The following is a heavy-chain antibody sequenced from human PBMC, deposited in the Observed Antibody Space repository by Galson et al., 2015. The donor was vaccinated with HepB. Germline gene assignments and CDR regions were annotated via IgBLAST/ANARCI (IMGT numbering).Heavy chain of an antibody. CDR1: GYTFTSYG. V-gene: IGHV1-18*04. CDR3: ASAPLYYGSGSYSGGHLPFDP. CDR2: ISAYNGNT. J-gene: IGHJ5*02. D-gene: IGHD3-10*01. Sequence: SVKVSCKASGYTFTSYGISWVRQAPGQGLEWMGWISAYNGNTNYAQKLQGRVTMTTDTSTSTAYMELRSLRSDDTAVYYCASAPLYYGSGSYSGGHLPFDPWGQGTLVTVSS.